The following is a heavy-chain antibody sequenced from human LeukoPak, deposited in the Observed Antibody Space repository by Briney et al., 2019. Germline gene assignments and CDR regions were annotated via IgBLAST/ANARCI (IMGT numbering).Heavy chain of an antibody. CDR1: GGSFSGYY. CDR3: ARGRYYDFWSGYYTNTYFDY. CDR2: INHSGST. Sequence: SETLSLTCAVYGGSFSGYYWSWIRQPPGKGLEWIGEINHSGSTNYNPPLKSRVTISVDTSKNQFSLKLSSVTAADTAVYYCARGRYYDFWSGYYTNTYFDYWGQGTLVTVSS. D-gene: IGHD3-3*01. V-gene: IGHV4-34*01. J-gene: IGHJ4*02.